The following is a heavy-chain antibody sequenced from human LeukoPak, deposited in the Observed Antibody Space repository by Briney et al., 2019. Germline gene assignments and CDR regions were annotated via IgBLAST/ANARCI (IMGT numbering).Heavy chain of an antibody. CDR1: GGSISSYY. Sequence: SETLSLTCTVSGGSISSYYWSWIRQPPGKGLEWIGYIYTSGNTNYNPSLKSQVTISVDTSKNQFSLKLSSVTAADTAVYYCARLYSSSSYFDYWGQGTLVTVSS. CDR3: ARLYSSSSYFDY. CDR2: IYTSGNT. D-gene: IGHD6-13*01. V-gene: IGHV4-4*09. J-gene: IGHJ4*02.